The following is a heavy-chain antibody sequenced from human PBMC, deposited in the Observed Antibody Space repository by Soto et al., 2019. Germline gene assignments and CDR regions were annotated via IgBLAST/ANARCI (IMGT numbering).Heavy chain of an antibody. CDR3: ARLEGRFSTSPDFFDP. J-gene: IGHJ5*02. CDR2: IFPGDSNT. V-gene: IGHV5-51*01. CDR1: GYIFSNYW. D-gene: IGHD2-2*01. Sequence: LGESLKISCKGSGYIFSNYWIGWVRQRPGKGLEWMGIIFPGDSNTRYSPSFQGLVTLSADKSFNTAYLQWSSLKASDTAIYYCARLEGRFSTSPDFFDPWGQGTPVTVSS.